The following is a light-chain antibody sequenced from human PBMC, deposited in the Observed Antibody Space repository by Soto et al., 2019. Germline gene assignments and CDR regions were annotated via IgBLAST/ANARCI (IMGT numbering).Light chain of an antibody. CDR3: QQYNNWPPWT. CDR1: QSVSSS. V-gene: IGKV3-15*01. CDR2: DTS. Sequence: IVVTQSAATLSVSPGERVTLSCRASQSVSSSLAWYQQRPGQAPRLLIYDTSTRATGIPARFSGSGSGTEFTLTISSLQSEDFAVYYCQQYNNWPPWTFGQGTKVDIK. J-gene: IGKJ1*01.